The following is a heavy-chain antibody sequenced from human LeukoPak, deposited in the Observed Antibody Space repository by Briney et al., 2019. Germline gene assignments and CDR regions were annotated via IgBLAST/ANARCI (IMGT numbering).Heavy chain of an antibody. D-gene: IGHD6-25*01. Sequence: QSGGSLRLSCAASGFTFSSYGMSWVRQAPGKGLEWVSAISGSGGSTYYADSVKGRFTISRDNSKNTLYLQMNSLRAGDTAVYYCARDRGRYYMDVWGKGTTVTISS. V-gene: IGHV3-23*01. CDR2: ISGSGGST. J-gene: IGHJ6*03. CDR3: ARDRGRYYMDV. CDR1: GFTFSSYG.